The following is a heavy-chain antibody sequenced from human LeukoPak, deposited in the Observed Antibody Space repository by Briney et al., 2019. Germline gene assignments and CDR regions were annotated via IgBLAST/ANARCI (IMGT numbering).Heavy chain of an antibody. D-gene: IGHD6-19*01. CDR3: ARQPGIAVADPFDF. CDR1: GYTFTNHW. J-gene: IGHJ4*02. CDR2: IDPSDSYT. Sequence: GESLKISCKGSGYTFTNHWISWVRQMPGKGLEWMGKIDPSDSYTNYSPPFQGHVTISADKSISTAYLQWSSLQASDSAMYYCARQPGIAVADPFDFWGQGTLVTVSS. V-gene: IGHV5-10-1*01.